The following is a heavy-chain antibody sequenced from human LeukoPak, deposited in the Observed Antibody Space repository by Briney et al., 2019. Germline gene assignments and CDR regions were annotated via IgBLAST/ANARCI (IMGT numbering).Heavy chain of an antibody. CDR3: ARDGIASALSYFDY. CDR1: GFTFSSYA. Sequence: GRSLRLSCAASGFTFSSYAMHWVRQAPGKGLEWVAVISYDGSNKYYADSVEGRFTISRDNSKNTLYLQMNSLRAEDTAVYYCARDGIASALSYFDYWGQGTLVTVSS. CDR2: ISYDGSNK. D-gene: IGHD6-13*01. J-gene: IGHJ4*03. V-gene: IGHV3-30-3*01.